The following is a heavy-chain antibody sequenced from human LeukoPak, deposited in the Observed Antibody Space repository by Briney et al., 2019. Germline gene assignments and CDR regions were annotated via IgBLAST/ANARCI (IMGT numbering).Heavy chain of an antibody. J-gene: IGHJ4*02. Sequence: SCKASGYTFTSYGMHWVRQAPGKGLEWVAVIWYDGSNKYYADSVKGRFTISRDNSKNTLYLQMNSLRAEDTAVYYCARVSPYSSSWYGFDYWGQGTLVTVSS. CDR1: GYTFTSYG. CDR2: IWYDGSNK. CDR3: ARVSPYSSSWYGFDY. V-gene: IGHV3-33*01. D-gene: IGHD6-13*01.